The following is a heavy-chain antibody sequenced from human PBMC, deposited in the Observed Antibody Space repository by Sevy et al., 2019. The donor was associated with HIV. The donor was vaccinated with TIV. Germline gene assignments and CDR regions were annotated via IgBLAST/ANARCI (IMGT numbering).Heavy chain of an antibody. CDR2: IYYSGST. D-gene: IGHD6-19*01. V-gene: IGHV4-59*01. J-gene: IGHJ5*02. CDR1: GGSISSYY. CDR3: AREDRRVGQWLAGWFDP. Sequence: SETLSLTCTVSGGSISSYYWSWIRQPPGKGLEWIGSIYYSGSTNYNPSPKSRVTISVDTSKNQFSLKLSSVTAADTAVYYCAREDRRVGQWLAGWFDPWGQGTLVTVSS.